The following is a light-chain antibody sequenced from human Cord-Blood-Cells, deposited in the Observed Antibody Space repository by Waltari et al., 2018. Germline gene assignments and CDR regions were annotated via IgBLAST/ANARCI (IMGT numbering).Light chain of an antibody. V-gene: IGKV2-28*01. J-gene: IGKJ2*01. CDR3: MQALQTPYT. CDR1: QCLLHSNGYNY. CDR2: LGS. Sequence: DIVMTQSPLSLLVTPREPASISFRSSQCLLHSNGYNYLDWYLQKPGQSPQLLIYLGSNRASGVPDRFSGSESGTDFTLKISRVEAEDVGVYYCMQALQTPYTFGQGTKLEIK.